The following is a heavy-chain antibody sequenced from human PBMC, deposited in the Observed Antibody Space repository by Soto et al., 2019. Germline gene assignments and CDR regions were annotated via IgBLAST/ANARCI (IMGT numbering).Heavy chain of an antibody. CDR3: ARHIPNSSSWPIDY. J-gene: IGHJ4*02. D-gene: IGHD6-13*01. Sequence: SETLSLTCTVSGGSISSYYGSWIRQTPGKGLEWIGYIYYSGSTNYNPSLKSRVTISVDTSKNQFSLKLSSVTAADTAVYYCARHIPNSSSWPIDYWGQGTLVTVSS. CDR1: GGSISSYY. V-gene: IGHV4-59*01. CDR2: IYYSGST.